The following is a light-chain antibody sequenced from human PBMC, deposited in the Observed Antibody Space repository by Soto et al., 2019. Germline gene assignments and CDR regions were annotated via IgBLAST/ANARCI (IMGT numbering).Light chain of an antibody. Sequence: EIVMTQSPATLSVSPGERATLSCRASQSVSSNLAWYQQKPGQAPRLLIYGASTRATGIPARFSGSGSGTEFTLTISSLQSEDFATYYCQQYGSSRLTFGGGTKVDIK. CDR2: GAS. CDR1: QSVSSN. CDR3: QQYGSSRLT. V-gene: IGKV3-15*01. J-gene: IGKJ4*01.